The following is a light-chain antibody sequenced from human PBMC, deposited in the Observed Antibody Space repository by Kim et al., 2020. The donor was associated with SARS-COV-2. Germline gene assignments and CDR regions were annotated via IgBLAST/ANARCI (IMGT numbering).Light chain of an antibody. V-gene: IGKV1-12*01. CDR2: GTS. Sequence: SIGDRVTITCRASQGIGSWLAWYQQKPGRAPNLLIYGTSTLQINVPSRFSGSGSGTDFTLTISSLRPEDFATYYCQQSNSFSPLTFGGGTKVDIK. CDR3: QQSNSFSPLT. J-gene: IGKJ4*01. CDR1: QGIGSW.